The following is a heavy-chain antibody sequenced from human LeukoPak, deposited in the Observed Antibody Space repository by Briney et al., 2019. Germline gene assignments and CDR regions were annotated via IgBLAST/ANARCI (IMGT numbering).Heavy chain of an antibody. V-gene: IGHV1-2*02. CDR3: ARATEFDY. CDR1: GYTFAAYY. J-gene: IGHJ4*02. CDR2: ITPNSGGT. Sequence: EDSVKVSCKTSGYTFAAYYIHWVRQAPGQGLEWMGWITPNSGGTNYAQKFQGRVTMTRDTSISTAYMELSILRSDDTAVYYCARATEFDYWGQGTLVTVSS.